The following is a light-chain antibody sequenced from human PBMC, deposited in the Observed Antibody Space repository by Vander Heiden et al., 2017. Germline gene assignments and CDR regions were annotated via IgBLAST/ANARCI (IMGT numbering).Light chain of an antibody. CDR3: AAWDDSLSGHVV. V-gene: IGLV1-47*02. J-gene: IGLJ2*01. CDR2: SNN. CDR1: SSNIGSNY. Sequence: QSVLPQPPSASGTPGQGVTISCSGSSSNIGSNYVYWYQQLPGTAPKLLIYSNNQRPSGVPDRFSGSKSGTSASLAISGLRSEDEADYYCAAWDDSLSGHVVFGGGTKLTVL.